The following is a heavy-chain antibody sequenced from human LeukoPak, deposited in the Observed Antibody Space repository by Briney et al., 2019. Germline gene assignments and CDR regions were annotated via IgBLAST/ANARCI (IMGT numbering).Heavy chain of an antibody. J-gene: IGHJ6*02. CDR3: VRHYDSGSNFYGLDV. D-gene: IGHD3-10*01. CDR1: GYSFISYW. V-gene: IGHV5-51*01. Sequence: GESLKISCKASGYSFISYWIAWVRQTPGKGLELVGIIYPGDSDDRYSPSFQGQVTISADRSISTAYLQWSSLKASDTAMYYCVRHYDSGSNFYGLDVWGQGTTVIVSS. CDR2: IYPGDSDD.